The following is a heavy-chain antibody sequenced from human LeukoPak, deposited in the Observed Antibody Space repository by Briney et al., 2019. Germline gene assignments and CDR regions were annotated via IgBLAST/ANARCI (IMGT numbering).Heavy chain of an antibody. V-gene: IGHV1-2*02. CDR1: GYTFTSYY. CDR3: AREGNWGSGYYYMDV. CDR2: INPNSGGT. D-gene: IGHD7-27*01. Sequence: ASVKVSCKASGYTFTSYYMHWVRQAPGQGLEWMGWINPNSGGTNYAQKFQGRVTMTRDTSISTAYMELSRLRSDDTAVYYCAREGNWGSGYYYMDVWGKGTTVTVSS. J-gene: IGHJ6*03.